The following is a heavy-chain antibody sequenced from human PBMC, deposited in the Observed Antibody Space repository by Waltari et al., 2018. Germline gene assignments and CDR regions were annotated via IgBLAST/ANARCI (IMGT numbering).Heavy chain of an antibody. CDR1: GFTFSSYG. D-gene: IGHD3-22*01. CDR2: ISYDGSNK. J-gene: IGHJ4*02. CDR3: AKDGTTYDSSGYLDY. Sequence: QVQLVESGGGVVQPGRSLRLSCAASGFTFSSYGMPWVHQAPGKGLEWVAVISYDGSNKYYADSVKGRFTISRDNSKNTLYLQMNSLRAEDTAVYYCAKDGTTYDSSGYLDYWGQGTLVTVSS. V-gene: IGHV3-30*18.